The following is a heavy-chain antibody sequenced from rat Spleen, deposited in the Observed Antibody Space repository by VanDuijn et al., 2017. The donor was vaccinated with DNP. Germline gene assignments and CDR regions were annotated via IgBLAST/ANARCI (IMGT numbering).Heavy chain of an antibody. CDR2: ISPSGGSA. V-gene: IGHV5-19*01. CDR1: GITFSNSG. Sequence: EVQLVESGGGLVQPGRSLKLSCAASGITFSNSGMHWIRQAPTKGLEWVTSISPSGGSAYYPDSVKGRFTISRDNAKNTLYLQMNSLRSEDTATYYCARGSGTYYWYFDFWGPGTMVTVSS. CDR3: ARGSGTYYWYFDF. J-gene: IGHJ1*01. D-gene: IGHD4-4*01.